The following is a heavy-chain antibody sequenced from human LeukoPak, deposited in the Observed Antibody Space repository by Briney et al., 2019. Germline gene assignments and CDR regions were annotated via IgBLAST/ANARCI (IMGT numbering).Heavy chain of an antibody. CDR1: GFTFSSYG. J-gene: IGHJ6*02. V-gene: IGHV3-33*01. D-gene: IGHD6-6*01. CDR3: ARSWYSISSGLYGMDV. Sequence: GRSLRLSCEASGFTFSSYGMHWVRQAPGKGLEWVAVIWYDGSNKYYADSVKGRFTISRDNSKNTLYLQMNSLRAEDTAVYYCARSWYSISSGLYGMDVWGQGTTVTVSS. CDR2: IWYDGSNK.